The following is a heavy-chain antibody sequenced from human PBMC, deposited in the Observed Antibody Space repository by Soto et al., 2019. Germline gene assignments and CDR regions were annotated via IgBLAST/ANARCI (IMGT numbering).Heavy chain of an antibody. V-gene: IGHV4-59*01. D-gene: IGHD6-6*01. CDR3: ARCLAARGYYYYGMDV. CDR2: IYYSGST. CDR1: GGSISSYY. J-gene: IGHJ6*02. Sequence: SETLSLTCTVSGGSISSYYWSWIRQPPGKGLEWIGYIYYSGSTNYNPSLKSRVTISVDTSKNQFSLKLSSVTAADTAVYYCARCLAARGYYYYGMDVWGQGTTVTVSS.